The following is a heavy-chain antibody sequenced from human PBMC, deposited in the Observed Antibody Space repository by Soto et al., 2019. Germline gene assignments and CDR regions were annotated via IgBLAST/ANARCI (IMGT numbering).Heavy chain of an antibody. CDR2: ISAYNGNT. Sequence: GASVKVSCKASGYTFTSYGISWVRQAPGQGLEWMGWISAYNGNTNYAQKLQGRVTMTTDTSTSTAYMELRSLRSDDTAVYYCARDQHYYDSSGYYEFDYWGQGTLVTVSS. D-gene: IGHD3-22*01. CDR3: ARDQHYYDSSGYYEFDY. V-gene: IGHV1-18*01. CDR1: GYTFTSYG. J-gene: IGHJ4*02.